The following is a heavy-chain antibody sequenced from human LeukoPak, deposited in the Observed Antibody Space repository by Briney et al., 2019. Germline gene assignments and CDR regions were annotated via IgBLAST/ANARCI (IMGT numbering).Heavy chain of an antibody. Sequence: GGSLSLSCAAYGFPFSSYAMHWVRQAPGKGREYFSAISSNGRSTYYANTVKGRFTISRDKSKAALYLQMGSLRAEDMAVYYCARGGTPAGFWSGYLYSYYGMDVWGQGTTVTVSS. CDR3: ARGGTPAGFWSGYLYSYYGMDV. D-gene: IGHD3-3*01. CDR2: ISSNGRST. CDR1: GFPFSSYA. V-gene: IGHV3-64*01. J-gene: IGHJ6*02.